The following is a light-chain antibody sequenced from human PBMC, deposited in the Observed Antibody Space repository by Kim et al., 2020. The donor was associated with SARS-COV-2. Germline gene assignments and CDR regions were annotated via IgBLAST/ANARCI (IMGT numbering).Light chain of an antibody. Sequence: GKKVTISCTRSSGSIDDNYVQWYQQRPGGVPTTVIYEDDERPSGVSDRFSGSIDNSSNSASLTNSGLRTEDEADYYCQSYNRDNVIFGGGTQLTVL. J-gene: IGLJ2*01. CDR2: EDD. CDR3: QSYNRDNVI. CDR1: SGSIDDNY. V-gene: IGLV6-57*03.